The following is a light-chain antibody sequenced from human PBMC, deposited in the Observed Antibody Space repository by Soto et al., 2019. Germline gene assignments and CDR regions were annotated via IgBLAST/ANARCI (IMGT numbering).Light chain of an antibody. Sequence: QSVLTQPPSVSAAPGQKVTISCSGSSYNIGNNYVSWYQQLPGTAPKLLIYDNNKRPSGIPDRFSGSKSGTSATLGITGLQTGDESDYYWGTWDSSLSPRVFGTGS. CDR1: SYNIGNNY. V-gene: IGLV1-51*01. J-gene: IGLJ1*01. CDR3: GTWDSSLSPRV. CDR2: DNN.